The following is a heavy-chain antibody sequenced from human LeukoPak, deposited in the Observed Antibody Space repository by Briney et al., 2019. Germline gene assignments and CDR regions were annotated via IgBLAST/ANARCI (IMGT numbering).Heavy chain of an antibody. CDR1: GYAFSSYA. V-gene: IGHV3-23*01. J-gene: IGHJ4*02. CDR2: ISGSGGST. CDR3: AKVPAYSSSWYGPYYFDY. Sequence: GGSLRLSCAASGYAFSSYAMSWVRLAPGKGLEWVSAISGSGGSTYYADSVKGRFTISRDNSKNTLYLQMNSLRAEDTAVYYCAKVPAYSSSWYGPYYFDYWGQGTLVTVSS. D-gene: IGHD6-13*01.